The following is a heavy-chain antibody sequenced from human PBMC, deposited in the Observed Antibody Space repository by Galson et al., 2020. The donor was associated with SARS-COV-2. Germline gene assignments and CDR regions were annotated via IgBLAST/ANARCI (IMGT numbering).Heavy chain of an antibody. CDR3: SRDNAGAGIYYFDY. J-gene: IGHJ4*02. CDR2: TYYRSKWYN. V-gene: IGHV6-1*01. D-gene: IGHD6-19*01. Sequence: SETLSLTCAILGDSVSSDSAAWNWMRQSTSRGREWLGRTYYRSKWYNDYAVSVKSRITINPDTSTNQFSLHLNSVTPEDTAVYYCSRDNAGAGIYYFDYWGQGTLVTVSS. CDR1: GDSVSSDSAA.